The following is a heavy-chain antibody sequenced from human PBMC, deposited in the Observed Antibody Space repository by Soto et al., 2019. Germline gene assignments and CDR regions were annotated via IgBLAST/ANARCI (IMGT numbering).Heavy chain of an antibody. J-gene: IGHJ6*02. CDR1: GYTFTSYG. V-gene: IGHV1-18*01. Sequence: QVQLVQSGAEVKKPGASVKVSCKAPGYTFTSYGITWVRQAPGQGLEWRGGISAYNGNTNYAQKLQGRVPMTTDAATSTAYMELGSLRSDDTAVYYCASAYYDILTGCYYYGMDVWGQGTTVTVSS. CDR3: ASAYYDILTGCYYYGMDV. D-gene: IGHD3-9*01. CDR2: ISAYNGNT.